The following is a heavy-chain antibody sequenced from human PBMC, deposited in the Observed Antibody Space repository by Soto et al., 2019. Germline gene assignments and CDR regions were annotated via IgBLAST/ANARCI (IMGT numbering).Heavy chain of an antibody. D-gene: IGHD6-6*01. V-gene: IGHV2-5*02. CDR3: ARSKYGISSFDY. CDR1: GFSLSTDDVG. CDR2: IYWDDDK. Sequence: SGPTLVNPTQTLTLTCTFSGFSLSTDDVGVGWIRQPPGKALDWLAVIYWDDDKRYSPSLKSRLTITKDTSKNQVLLTMTNMDPVDTASYFCARSKYGISSFDYRGQGALVTVSS. J-gene: IGHJ4*02.